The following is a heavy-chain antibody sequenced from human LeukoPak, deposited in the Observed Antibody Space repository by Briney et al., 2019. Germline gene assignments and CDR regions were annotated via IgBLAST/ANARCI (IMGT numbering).Heavy chain of an antibody. D-gene: IGHD2-2*02. CDR3: ASVGRYIVVVPAAIRTHYFDY. CDR1: GYTFSSYG. Sequence: GASVKVSCKASGYTFSSYGISWVRQAPGQGLEWMGWISAYNGNTNCAQKLQGRVTMTTDTSTSTAYMELRSLRSDDTAVYYCASVGRYIVVVPAAIRTHYFDYWGQGTLVPVSS. V-gene: IGHV1-18*01. J-gene: IGHJ4*02. CDR2: ISAYNGNT.